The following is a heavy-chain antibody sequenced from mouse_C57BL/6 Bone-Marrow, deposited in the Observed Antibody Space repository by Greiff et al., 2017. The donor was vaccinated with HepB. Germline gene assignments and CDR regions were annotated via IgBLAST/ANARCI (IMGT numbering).Heavy chain of an antibody. CDR2: ISDGGSYT. D-gene: IGHD1-1*01. Sequence: EVKLVESGGGLVKPGGSLKLSCAASGFTFSSYAMSWVRQTPEKRLEWVATISDGGSYTYYPDNVKGRFTISSDNAKNNLYLQMSHLKSEDTAMYYCARDYYYGSTYYYAMDYWGQGTSVTVSS. CDR1: GFTFSSYA. CDR3: ARDYYYGSTYYYAMDY. V-gene: IGHV5-4*01. J-gene: IGHJ4*01.